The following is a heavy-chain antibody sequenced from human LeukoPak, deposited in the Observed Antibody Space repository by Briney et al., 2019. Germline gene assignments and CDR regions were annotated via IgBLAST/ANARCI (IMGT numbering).Heavy chain of an antibody. CDR1: GYTFTIYD. Sequence: GASVKVSFKASGYTFTIYDINWVRQATGQGREGMGWISAYNGNTNYAQKLQGTVTMPTDTSTSTAYMELTSLRSDDTAVYYCARHGDFTPGTPRNWFDPWGQGTLVTVSS. CDR3: ARHGDFTPGTPRNWFDP. CDR2: ISAYNGNT. J-gene: IGHJ5*02. V-gene: IGHV1-18*01. D-gene: IGHD4-17*01.